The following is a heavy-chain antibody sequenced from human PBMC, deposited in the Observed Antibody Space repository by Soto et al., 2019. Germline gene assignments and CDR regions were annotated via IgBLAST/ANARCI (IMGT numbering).Heavy chain of an antibody. CDR2: ITQDGSEK. J-gene: IGHJ4*02. Sequence: EVQLVESGGGLVQPGGSLRLSCAASKFTFSSYWMNWVRQAPGQGLEWVANITQDGSEKYYVDSVKGRFTISRDNTKNVLMRQMNSLTAEDKGVYFCAGGGGWVIDSWGQGALVTVSS. V-gene: IGHV3-7*01. CDR3: AGGGGWVIDS. D-gene: IGHD3-16*01. CDR1: KFTFSSYW.